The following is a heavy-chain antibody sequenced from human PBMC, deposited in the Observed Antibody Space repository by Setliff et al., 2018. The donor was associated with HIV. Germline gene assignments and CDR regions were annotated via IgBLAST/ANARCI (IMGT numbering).Heavy chain of an antibody. CDR2: INHSGST. V-gene: IGHV4-34*01. CDR1: GGSFSGYY. Sequence: PSETLSLTCAVYGGSFSGYYWSWIRQPPGKGLEWIGEINHSGSTNYNPSLKSRVTISVDTSKNQSSLKLSSVTAADTAVYYCARGLVVPASTSYYMDVWGKGTTVTVSS. D-gene: IGHD2-2*01. J-gene: IGHJ6*03. CDR3: ARGLVVPASTSYYMDV.